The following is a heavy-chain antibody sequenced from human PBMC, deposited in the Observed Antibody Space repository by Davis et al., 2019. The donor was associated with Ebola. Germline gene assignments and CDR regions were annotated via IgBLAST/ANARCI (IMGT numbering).Heavy chain of an antibody. J-gene: IGHJ4*02. CDR3: ARDYACTGGVCYQFDY. CDR2: IKQDGSEK. V-gene: IGHV3-7*01. CDR1: GFTFSSYW. D-gene: IGHD2-8*02. Sequence: PGGSLRLSCAASGFTFSSYWMSWVRQAPGKGLEWVANIKQDGSEKYYVDSVKGRFTISRDNAKNTLYLQMNSLRAEDTAVYYCARDYACTGGVCYQFDYWGQGTLVTVSS.